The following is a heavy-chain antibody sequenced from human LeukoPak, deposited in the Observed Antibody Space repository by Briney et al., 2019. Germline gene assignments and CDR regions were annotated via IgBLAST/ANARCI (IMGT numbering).Heavy chain of an antibody. CDR2: FDTGFGT. J-gene: IGHJ4*02. D-gene: IGHD6-19*01. Sequence: GGSLRLPCAASGFTFSTASLHWVRQAPGRGLEWVSAFDTGFGTYYPDSLKGRFTISRDSSKNTLFLQMNSLRAEDTAVYYCARSSGWWSLDYWGQGTLVTVSS. V-gene: IGHV3-23*01. CDR1: GFTFSTAS. CDR3: ARSSGWWSLDY.